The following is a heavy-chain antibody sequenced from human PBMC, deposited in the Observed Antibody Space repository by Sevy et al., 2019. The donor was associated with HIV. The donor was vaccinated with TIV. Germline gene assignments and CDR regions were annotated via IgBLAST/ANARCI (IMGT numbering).Heavy chain of an antibody. D-gene: IGHD3-22*01. J-gene: IGHJ4*02. CDR2: FDPEDGER. Sequence: ASVKVSCRISRYSLNKFSMHWVRQALGKGLEWMGSFDPEDGERIYAQKFQGRFSMTEDTSTDTAYMELSSLRPDDTAVYYCAITREYYSDTSGYFDYWGQGTLVTVSS. CDR1: RYSLNKFS. V-gene: IGHV1-24*01. CDR3: AITREYYSDTSGYFDY.